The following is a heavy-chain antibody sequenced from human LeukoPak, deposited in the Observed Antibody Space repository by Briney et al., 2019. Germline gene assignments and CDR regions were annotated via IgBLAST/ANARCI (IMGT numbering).Heavy chain of an antibody. CDR2: IYTSGST. J-gene: IGHJ4*02. Sequence: PSETLSLTCTVSGGSISSGSYYWSWIRQPAGKGLEWIGRIYTSGSTNYNPSLKSRVTISVDTSKNQFSLKLSSVTAADTAVYYCARGGIPWLDYWGQGTLVTVSS. CDR3: ARGGIPWLDY. CDR1: GGSISSGSYY. V-gene: IGHV4-61*02. D-gene: IGHD5-18*01.